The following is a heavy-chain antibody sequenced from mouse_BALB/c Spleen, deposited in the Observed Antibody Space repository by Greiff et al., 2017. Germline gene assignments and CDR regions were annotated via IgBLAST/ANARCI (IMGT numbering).Heavy chain of an antibody. CDR3: ATRQLGLTNQPPWFAY. J-gene: IGHJ3*01. CDR1: GFSLTSYG. D-gene: IGHD3-2*01. CDR2: IWAGGST. Sequence: QVHVKQSGPGLVAPSQSLSITCTVSGFSLTSYGVHWVRQPPGKGLEWLGVIWAGGSTNYNSALMSRLSISKDNSKSQVFLKMNSLQTDDTAMYYCATRQLGLTNQPPWFAYWGQGTLVTVSA. V-gene: IGHV2-9*02.